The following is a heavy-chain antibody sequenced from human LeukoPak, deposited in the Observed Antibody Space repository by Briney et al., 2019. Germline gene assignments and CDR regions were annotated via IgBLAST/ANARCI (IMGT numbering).Heavy chain of an antibody. CDR1: GFTFSSYG. J-gene: IGHJ4*02. CDR2: IRYDGSNK. V-gene: IGHV3-30*02. CDR3: AKAGSSSWDAFDY. Sequence: PGKSLRLSCAASGFTFSSYGMHRGRQAPGKGLEWVAFIRYDGSNKYYADSVKGRFTISRDNSKNTLYLQMNSMRAEDTAVHYCAKAGSSSWDAFDYWGQGTLVTVSS. D-gene: IGHD6-13*01.